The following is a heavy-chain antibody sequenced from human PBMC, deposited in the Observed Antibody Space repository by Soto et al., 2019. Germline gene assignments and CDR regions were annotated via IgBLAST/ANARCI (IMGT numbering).Heavy chain of an antibody. CDR2: IYYSGST. J-gene: IGHJ5*02. Sequence: PSETLSLTCTVSGGSISSGGYYWSWIRQHPGKGLEWIGYIYYSGSTYYNPSLKSRVTISVDTSKNQFSLQLSSVTAADTAVYYCARPSPYYYDSSGYYYVSWFDPWGQGTLVTVSS. V-gene: IGHV4-31*03. D-gene: IGHD3-22*01. CDR1: GGSISSGGYY. CDR3: ARPSPYYYDSSGYYYVSWFDP.